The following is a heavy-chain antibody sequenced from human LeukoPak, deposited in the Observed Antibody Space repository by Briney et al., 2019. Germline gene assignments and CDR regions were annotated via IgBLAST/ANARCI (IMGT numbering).Heavy chain of an antibody. V-gene: IGHV3-7*01. Sequence: GGSLRLSCAASGFTFSTYWMSWVRQAPGKGLEWVANMKQDGREKYYLDSVKGRFTISRDNAKNSLYLQMNSLRAEDTAVYFCTREAAAGIDYWGQGTLVTVSS. CDR2: MKQDGREK. CDR3: TREAAAGIDY. D-gene: IGHD6-13*01. J-gene: IGHJ4*02. CDR1: GFTFSTYW.